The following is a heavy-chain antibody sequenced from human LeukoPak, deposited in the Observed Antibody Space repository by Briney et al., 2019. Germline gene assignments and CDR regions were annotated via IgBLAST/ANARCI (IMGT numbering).Heavy chain of an antibody. J-gene: IGHJ3*02. CDR2: IKHDGSEK. Sequence: QAGGSLRLSCADSGFSFSSHWMSWVCQAPGKGLEWVANIKHDGSEKYYVDSVKGRFAISRDNAKNSLYLQMNSLRAEDTAVYYCARALTGGYTFDAFDMWGQGTMVTVSS. CDR1: GFSFSSHW. D-gene: IGHD5-12*01. V-gene: IGHV3-7*04. CDR3: ARALTGGYTFDAFDM.